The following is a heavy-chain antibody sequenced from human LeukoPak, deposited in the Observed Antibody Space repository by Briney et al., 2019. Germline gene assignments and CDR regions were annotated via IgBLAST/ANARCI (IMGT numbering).Heavy chain of an antibody. J-gene: IGHJ5*02. CDR1: GYTFTSYD. V-gene: IGHV1-8*01. D-gene: IGHD3-3*01. Sequence: GASVKVSCKASGYTFTSYDINWVRQATGQGLEWMGWMNPNSGNTGYAQKFQGRVTMTRNTSISTAYMEPSSLRSEDTAVYYCARGDKRITIFGVVTLFDPWGQGTLVTVSS. CDR3: ARGDKRITIFGVVTLFDP. CDR2: MNPNSGNT.